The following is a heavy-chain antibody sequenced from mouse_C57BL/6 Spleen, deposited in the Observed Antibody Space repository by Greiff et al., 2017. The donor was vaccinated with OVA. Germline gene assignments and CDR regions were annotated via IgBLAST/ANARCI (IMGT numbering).Heavy chain of an antibody. Sequence: EVKLVESGGGLVKPGGSLKLSCAASGFTFSDYGMHWVRQAPEKGLEWVAYISSGSSTIYYADTVKGRFTISRDNAKNTLFLQMTSLRSEDTAMYYCARKEGIYYDYDGFAYWGQGTLVTVSA. D-gene: IGHD2-4*01. V-gene: IGHV5-17*01. CDR2: ISSGSSTI. J-gene: IGHJ3*01. CDR3: ARKEGIYYDYDGFAY. CDR1: GFTFSDYG.